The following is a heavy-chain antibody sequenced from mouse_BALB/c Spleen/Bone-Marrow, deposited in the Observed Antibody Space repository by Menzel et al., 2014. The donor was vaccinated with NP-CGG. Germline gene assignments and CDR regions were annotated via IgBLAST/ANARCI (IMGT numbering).Heavy chain of an antibody. J-gene: IGHJ3*01. Sequence: VQLQQSGAELVKPGASVKLSCTASGFNIKDTYMHWVKQRPEQGLEWIGRIDPANGNTKYDPKFQGKATITADTSSNTAYLQLSSLTSEGTAVYYCARNGNYGAWFAYWGQGTLVTVSA. CDR3: ARNGNYGAWFAY. CDR1: GFNIKDTY. D-gene: IGHD2-1*01. CDR2: IDPANGNT. V-gene: IGHV14-3*02.